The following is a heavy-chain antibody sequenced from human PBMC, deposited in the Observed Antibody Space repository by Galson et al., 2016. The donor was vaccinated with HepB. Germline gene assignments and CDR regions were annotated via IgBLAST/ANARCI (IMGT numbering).Heavy chain of an antibody. CDR3: AKDAKRMPTGNGGIYDY. D-gene: IGHD1-1*01. J-gene: IGHJ4*02. CDR2: ISGSGDNT. V-gene: IGHV3-23*01. CDR1: KFTFSTCA. Sequence: SLRLSCAASKFTFSTCAMSWVRQAPGKGLEWVSTISGSGDNTFNAESVKGRFTISRDNPRNTLFLQMNSLTAEDTAVYYCAKDAKRMPTGNGGIYDYWGQGTLVTVSS.